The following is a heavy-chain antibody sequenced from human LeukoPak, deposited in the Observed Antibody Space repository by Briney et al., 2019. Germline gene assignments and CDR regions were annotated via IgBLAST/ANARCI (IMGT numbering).Heavy chain of an antibody. J-gene: IGHJ4*02. D-gene: IGHD6-13*01. CDR3: TEELQHLGYFDY. CDR1: GFTFSNAR. V-gene: IGHV3-15*01. CDR2: IKSKTDGGTT. Sequence: GGSLRLSCAASGFTFSNARMSWVRQAPGKGLEWVGRIKSKTDGGTTDYAAPVKGRFTISRDDSKNTLYLQMNSLKTEDTAVYYCTEELQHLGYFDYWGQGTLVTVSS.